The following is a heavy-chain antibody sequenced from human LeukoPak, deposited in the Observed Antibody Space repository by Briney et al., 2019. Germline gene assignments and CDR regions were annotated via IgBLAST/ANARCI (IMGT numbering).Heavy chain of an antibody. D-gene: IGHD3-22*01. V-gene: IGHV4-34*01. CDR2: INPSGYT. CDR3: SRQVVGNDY. J-gene: IGHJ4*02. CDR1: GESSFSSYY. Sequence: SETLSLTCAVYGESSFSSYYWSWIRQTPGGALEWIGEINPSGYTNYNPSLKSRVTLSIDTSKNQFSLRLNSVTAADTAVYYCSRQVVGNDYWGQGTLVTVSS.